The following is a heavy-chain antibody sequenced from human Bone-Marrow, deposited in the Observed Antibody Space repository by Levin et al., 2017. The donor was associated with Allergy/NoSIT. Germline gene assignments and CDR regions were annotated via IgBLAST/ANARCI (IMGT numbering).Heavy chain of an antibody. D-gene: IGHD3-3*01. CDR2: IYYSGST. CDR3: ARHRSYNFWSGYYKTNYYYYGMDV. CDR1: GGSTSTYY. J-gene: IGHJ6*02. V-gene: IGHV4-59*08. Sequence: PSETLSLTCTVSGGSTSTYYWSWIRQPPGKGLEWIGYIYYSGSTNYNPSLKSRVTISADTSKNQFSLKLSSVTAADPAVYYCARHRSYNFWSGYYKTNYYYYGMDVWGQGTTVTVSS.